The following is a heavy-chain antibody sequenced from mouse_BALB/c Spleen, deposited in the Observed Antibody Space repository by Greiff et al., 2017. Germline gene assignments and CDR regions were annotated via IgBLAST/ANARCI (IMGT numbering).Heavy chain of an antibody. V-gene: IGHV1S53*02. Sequence: VKLMESDAELVKPGASVKISCKASGYTFTDHAIHWVKQKPEQGLEWIGYISPGNGDIKYNEKFKGKATLTADKSSSTAYMQLNSLTSEDSAVYFCKNMITTTVWYFDVWGAGTTVTVSS. CDR1: GYTFTDHA. CDR2: ISPGNGDI. CDR3: KNMITTTVWYFDV. J-gene: IGHJ1*01. D-gene: IGHD2-4*01.